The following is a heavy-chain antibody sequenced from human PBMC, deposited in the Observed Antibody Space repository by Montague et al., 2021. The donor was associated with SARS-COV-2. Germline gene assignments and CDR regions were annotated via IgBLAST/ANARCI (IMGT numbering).Heavy chain of an antibody. D-gene: IGHD2-2*01. Sequence: SLRLSCAASGFTFSSYSMNWVRQAPGKGLEWVSSISSSISYIYXXXSXXXRFPISRDNAKNSLYLQMNSLRAEDTAVYYCATQPSDGAGYYYGMDVWGQGTTVTVSS. CDR3: ATQPSDGAGYYYGMDV. CDR1: GFTFSSYS. J-gene: IGHJ6*02. CDR2: ISSSISYI. V-gene: IGHV3-21*01.